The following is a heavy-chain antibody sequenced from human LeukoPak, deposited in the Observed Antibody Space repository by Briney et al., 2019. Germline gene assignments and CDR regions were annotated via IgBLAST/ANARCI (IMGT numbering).Heavy chain of an antibody. D-gene: IGHD3-10*01. CDR2: ISSSNTYT. CDR1: GFIFSDYY. Sequence: PGGSLRLSCAASGFIFSDYYMSWIRQAPGKGLEWVSYISSSNTYTNYADSVKGRFTISRDNAKKSLDLQMNSLRVEDTAVYYCVRDSVIHGMDVWGQGTTVTVSS. V-gene: IGHV3-11*06. J-gene: IGHJ6*02. CDR3: VRDSVIHGMDV.